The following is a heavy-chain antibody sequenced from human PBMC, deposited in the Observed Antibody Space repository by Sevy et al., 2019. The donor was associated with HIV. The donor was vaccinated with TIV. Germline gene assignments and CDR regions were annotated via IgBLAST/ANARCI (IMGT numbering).Heavy chain of an antibody. CDR1: GFIFSTYG. CDR2: ISFDGSDK. CDR3: AKMQGGSYNYYGMDV. J-gene: IGHJ6*02. Sequence: GGSLRLSCAASGFIFSTYGIHWVRQAPGKELEWVAVISFDGSDKYYADSVRGRFTISRDNSKNTLYLQMNSLRVEDTAIYYCAKMQGGSYNYYGMDVWGQGTTVTVSS. V-gene: IGHV3-30*18. D-gene: IGHD1-26*01.